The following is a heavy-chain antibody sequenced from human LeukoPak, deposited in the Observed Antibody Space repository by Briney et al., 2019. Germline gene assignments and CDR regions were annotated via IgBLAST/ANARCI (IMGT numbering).Heavy chain of an antibody. CDR1: GFTFSSYA. Sequence: GGSLRLSCAASGFTFSSYAMSWVRQAPGEGLEWVSYISSSGSTIYYADSVKGRFTISRDNAKNSLSLQMNSLRAEDTAVYYCARGSWGRGVIIRGWFDPWGQGTLVTVSS. J-gene: IGHJ5*02. CDR2: ISSSGSTI. D-gene: IGHD3-10*01. V-gene: IGHV3-48*03. CDR3: ARGSWGRGVIIRGWFDP.